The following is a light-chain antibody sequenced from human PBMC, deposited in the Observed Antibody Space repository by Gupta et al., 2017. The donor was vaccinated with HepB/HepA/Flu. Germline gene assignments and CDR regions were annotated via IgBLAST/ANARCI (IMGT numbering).Light chain of an antibody. J-gene: IGKJ2*03. Sequence: EIVLTQSPGPLSLSPGERATLSCRASQSVSSSYLAWYQQKPGQAPRLLIYGASSRATGIPDRFSGSGSGTDFTFTISRLEPEDFAVYYCQQYGSSPFSFGQGTKLEIK. V-gene: IGKV3-20*01. CDR3: QQYGSSPFS. CDR2: GAS. CDR1: QSVSSSY.